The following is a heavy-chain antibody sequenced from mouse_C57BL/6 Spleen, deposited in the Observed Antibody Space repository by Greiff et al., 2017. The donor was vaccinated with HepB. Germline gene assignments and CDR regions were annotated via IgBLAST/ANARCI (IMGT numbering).Heavy chain of an antibody. Sequence: QVQLQQPGAELVMPGASVKLSCKASGYTFTSYWMHWVKQRPGQGLEWIGEIDPSDSYTNYNQKFKGKSTLTVDKSSSTAYMQLSSLTSEDSAVYYCARRGNYIDYWGQGTTLTVPS. CDR2: IDPSDSYT. J-gene: IGHJ2*01. CDR1: GYTFTSYW. V-gene: IGHV1-69*01. CDR3: ARRGNYIDY.